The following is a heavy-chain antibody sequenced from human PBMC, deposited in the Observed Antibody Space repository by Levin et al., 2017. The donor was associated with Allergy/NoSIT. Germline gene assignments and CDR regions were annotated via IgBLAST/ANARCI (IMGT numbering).Heavy chain of an antibody. Sequence: GGSLRPSCVVSGFSFSSSWMSWVRQAPGKGLEWVANINEDGSAKYYVDSVKGRFTVSRDNAENSLYLQMDDLRAEDTALYYCARDVTMGGEAWGQGTLVTVSS. CDR2: INEDGSAK. J-gene: IGHJ5*02. CDR3: ARDVTMGGEA. D-gene: IGHD3-10*01. CDR1: GFSFSSSW. V-gene: IGHV3-7*03.